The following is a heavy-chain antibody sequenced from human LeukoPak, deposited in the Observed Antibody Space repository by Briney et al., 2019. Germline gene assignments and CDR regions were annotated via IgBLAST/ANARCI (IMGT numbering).Heavy chain of an antibody. V-gene: IGHV3-30*02. Sequence: GGSLRLSCAASGFTFSSYGMHWVRQAPGKGLEWVAFIRYDGSNKYYADSVKGRFTISRDNTGNALSLQMNSLRVEDTAVYYCAKLGQLVPENWGQGALVTVSS. D-gene: IGHD6-6*01. CDR3: AKLGQLVPEN. CDR2: IRYDGSNK. J-gene: IGHJ4*02. CDR1: GFTFSSYG.